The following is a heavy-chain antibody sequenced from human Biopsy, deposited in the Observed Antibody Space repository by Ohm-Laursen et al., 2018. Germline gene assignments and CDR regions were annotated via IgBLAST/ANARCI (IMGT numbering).Heavy chain of an antibody. Sequence: SETPSLTCSVSGDSVTKYYWSWIRQPPGKGLEWIGHVYYTGSTDYNPSLQSRVTISVDTSKNHFSLRLRSVTPADTAIYYCARDRGFYSDRTVPGYFDLWGRGTLVTVSS. CDR3: ARDRGFYSDRTVPGYFDL. CDR2: VYYTGST. D-gene: IGHD3-22*01. CDR1: GDSVTKYY. V-gene: IGHV4-59*02. J-gene: IGHJ2*01.